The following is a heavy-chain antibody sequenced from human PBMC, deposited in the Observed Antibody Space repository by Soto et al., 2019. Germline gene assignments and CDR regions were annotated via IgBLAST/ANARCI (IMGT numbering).Heavy chain of an antibody. D-gene: IGHD7-27*01. Sequence: PGGSLRLSCAASGFTFSSCWMHWVRQAPGKGLVWVSRINSDGSSTSYADSVKGRFTISRDNAKNTLYLQMNSLRAEDTAVYYCARDTVLGNNWFDPWGQGTLVTVSS. CDR3: ARDTVLGNNWFDP. V-gene: IGHV3-74*01. J-gene: IGHJ5*02. CDR2: INSDGSST. CDR1: GFTFSSCW.